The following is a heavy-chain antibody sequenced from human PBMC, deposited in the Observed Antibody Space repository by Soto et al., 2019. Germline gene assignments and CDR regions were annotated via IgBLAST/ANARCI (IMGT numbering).Heavy chain of an antibody. J-gene: IGHJ4*02. D-gene: IGHD2-2*01. CDR3: AGQEGYCISTSCYHGPGGDDY. Sequence: PSETLSLTCAVSGGSISSGGYSWSWIRQPPGKGLEWIGYIYYSGSTYYNPSLKSRVTISVDTSKNQFSLKLSSVTAADTAVYNCAGQEGYCISTSCYHGPGGDDYWGQGTLVTVSS. CDR1: GGSISSGGYS. V-gene: IGHV4-30-2*05. CDR2: IYYSGST.